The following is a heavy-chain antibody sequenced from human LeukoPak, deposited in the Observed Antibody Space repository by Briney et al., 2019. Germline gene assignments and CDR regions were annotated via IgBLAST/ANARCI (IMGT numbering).Heavy chain of an antibody. Sequence: SVKVSCKVSGGTFSRYAISWVRQAPGQGLEWMGRIIPILGIANYAQKFQGRVTITADKSTSTAYMELSSLRSEDTAVYYCARAGCSGGSCYSPYYYGMDVWGQGTTVTVSS. CDR2: IIPILGIA. CDR1: GGTFSRYA. CDR3: ARAGCSGGSCYSPYYYGMDV. V-gene: IGHV1-69*04. D-gene: IGHD2-15*01. J-gene: IGHJ6*02.